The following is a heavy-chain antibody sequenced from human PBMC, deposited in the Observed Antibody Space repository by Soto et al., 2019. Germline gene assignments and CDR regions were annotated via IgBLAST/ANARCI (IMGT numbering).Heavy chain of an antibody. J-gene: IGHJ4*02. Sequence: GGSLRLCCAASGFIFSDYYLSWIRQAPGKGLEWVSYISSSGSTIYYADSVKGRFTISRDNAKNSLYLEMDSLRAEDTAVYYCARDYDIFAYWGQGTLVTVSS. CDR3: ARDYDIFAY. V-gene: IGHV3-11*01. CDR1: GFIFSDYY. D-gene: IGHD3-9*01. CDR2: ISSSGSTI.